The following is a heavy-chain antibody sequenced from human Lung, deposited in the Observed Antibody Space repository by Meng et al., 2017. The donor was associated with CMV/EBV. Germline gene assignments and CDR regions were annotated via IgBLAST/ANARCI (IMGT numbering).Heavy chain of an antibody. J-gene: IGHJ4*02. D-gene: IGHD2-2*01. V-gene: IGHV1-2*02. Sequence: ASVXVSCKASGYTFTSYDMNWVRQAPGQGLEWMGWINPNSGGTNYAQKFQGRVTMTRDTSISTAYMELSRLRSDDTAVYYCARPPVSEDIVLVPAYNYWGQGTLVTVSS. CDR3: ARPPVSEDIVLVPAYNY. CDR1: GYTFTSYD. CDR2: INPNSGGT.